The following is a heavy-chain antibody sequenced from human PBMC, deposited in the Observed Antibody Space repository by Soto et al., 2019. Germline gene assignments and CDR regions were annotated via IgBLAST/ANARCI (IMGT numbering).Heavy chain of an antibody. CDR2: IYSGGST. CDR1: GFTVSSNY. J-gene: IGHJ4*02. D-gene: IGHD6-13*01. V-gene: IGHV3-53*05. Sequence: GGSLRLSCAASGFTVSSNYMSWVRQAPGKGLEWVSVIYSGGSTYYADSVKGRFTISRDNSKNTLYLQMSSLRAEDTAVYYCVNFIAAAASVWGQGTLVTVSS. CDR3: VNFIAAAASV.